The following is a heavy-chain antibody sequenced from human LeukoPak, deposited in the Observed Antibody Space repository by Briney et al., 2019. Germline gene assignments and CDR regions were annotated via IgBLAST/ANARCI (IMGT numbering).Heavy chain of an antibody. CDR1: GFTFSSYE. V-gene: IGHV3-48*03. CDR3: AKDVVPFDY. CDR2: ISSSGSTI. J-gene: IGHJ4*02. Sequence: GGSLRLSCAASGFTFSSYEMNWVRQAPGKRLEWVSYISSSGSTIYYADSVKGRFTISRDNAKNTLYLQMNSLRAEDTAVYYCAKDVVPFDYWGQGTLVTVSS. D-gene: IGHD2-21*01.